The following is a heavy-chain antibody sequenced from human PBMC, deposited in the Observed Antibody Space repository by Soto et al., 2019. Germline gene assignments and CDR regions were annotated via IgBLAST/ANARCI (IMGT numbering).Heavy chain of an antibody. Sequence: QLQLQESGSGLVKPSQTLSLTCAVSGGSISSGGYSWNWIRQSPGKGLEWIGYIYHSGSTYYNPSLKSRVTMSVDRSKNHCARKLTSVTAADTAVYYCARGVVVIAAPPQWEYWGQGSLVTVSS. CDR2: IYHSGST. CDR1: GGSISSGGYS. D-gene: IGHD2-15*01. CDR3: ARGVVVIAAPPQWEY. J-gene: IGHJ4*02. V-gene: IGHV4-30-2*06.